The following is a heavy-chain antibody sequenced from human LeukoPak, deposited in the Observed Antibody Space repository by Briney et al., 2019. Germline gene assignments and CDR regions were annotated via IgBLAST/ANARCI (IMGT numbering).Heavy chain of an antibody. Sequence: PSETLSLTCAVYGGSFSGYYWSWIRQPPGKGLEWIGEINHSGSTNYNPSLKSRVTISVDTSKNQFSLKLSSVTAADTAVYYCARHWGGKVDYWGQGTLVTVSS. CDR2: INHSGST. D-gene: IGHD3-16*01. J-gene: IGHJ4*02. CDR1: GGSFSGYY. V-gene: IGHV4-34*01. CDR3: ARHWGGKVDY.